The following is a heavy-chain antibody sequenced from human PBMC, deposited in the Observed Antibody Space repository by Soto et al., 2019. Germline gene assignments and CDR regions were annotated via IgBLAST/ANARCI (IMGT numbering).Heavy chain of an antibody. J-gene: IGHJ2*01. V-gene: IGHV1-3*01. CDR2: INAGNGNT. D-gene: IGHD1-26*01. Sequence: QVQLVQSGAEVKKPGASVKVSCKASGYTFTNYAMHWVRQAPGQRLEWMGCINAGNGNTKYSQKFQGRVTITRDTSASTAYMELSRLRSEDTAVYYCARGGSLYWYFDLWGRGTLVTVAS. CDR1: GYTFTNYA. CDR3: ARGGSLYWYFDL.